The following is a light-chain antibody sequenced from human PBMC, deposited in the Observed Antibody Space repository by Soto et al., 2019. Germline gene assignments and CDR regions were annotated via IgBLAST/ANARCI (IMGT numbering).Light chain of an antibody. CDR2: EVS. J-gene: IGLJ2*01. Sequence: QSALTQPPSASGSPGQSVTISCTGTSSDVGSYKFVSWYQQHPGKAPKLMMYEVSKRPSGVPDRFSGSKSGNTASLTVSGLQAEDEADYFCSSYAGNYNLVFGGGTKLTFL. CDR3: SSYAGNYNLV. V-gene: IGLV2-8*01. CDR1: SSDVGSYKF.